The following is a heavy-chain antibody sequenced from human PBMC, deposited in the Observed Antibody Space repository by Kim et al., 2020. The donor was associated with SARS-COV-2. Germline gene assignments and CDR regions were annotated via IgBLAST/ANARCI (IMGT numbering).Heavy chain of an antibody. CDR1: GGSFSGYY. J-gene: IGHJ6*01. D-gene: IGHD2-21*01. CDR2: INHSGST. Sequence: SETLSLTCAVYGGSFSGYYWSWIRQPPGKGLEWIGEINHSGSTNYNPSLKSRVTISVDTSKNQFSLKLSSVTAADTAVYYCASMKGVPRIQAGGYYYYYG. CDR3: ASMKGVPRIQAGGYYYYYG. V-gene: IGHV4-34*01.